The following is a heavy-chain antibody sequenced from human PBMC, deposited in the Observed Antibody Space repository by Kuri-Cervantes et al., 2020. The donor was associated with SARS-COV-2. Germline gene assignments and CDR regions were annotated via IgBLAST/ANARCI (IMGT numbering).Heavy chain of an antibody. Sequence: SQTLSLTCAVSGYSISSGYYWGWIRQPPGKGLEWIGSIYHSGSTNYNPSLKSRVTMSVDTSKNQFSLKLSSVTAADTAVYYCARDLVRNAFDIWGQGTMVTVSS. J-gene: IGHJ3*02. V-gene: IGHV4-38-2*02. CDR1: GYSISSGYY. D-gene: IGHD4-17*01. CDR2: IYHSGST. CDR3: ARDLVRNAFDI.